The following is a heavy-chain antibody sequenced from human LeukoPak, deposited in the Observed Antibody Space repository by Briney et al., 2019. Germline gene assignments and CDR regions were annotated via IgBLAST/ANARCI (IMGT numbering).Heavy chain of an antibody. CDR2: ISGSGGST. CDR3: ANDRARITIFGVVITHMDV. J-gene: IGHJ6*02. CDR1: GFTFSSYA. Sequence: GGSLRLSCAASGFTFSSYAMSWVRQAPGKGLEWVSAISGSGGSTYYADSVKGRFTISRDNSKNTLYLQMNSLRAEDTAVYYCANDRARITIFGVVITHMDVWGQGTTVTVSS. D-gene: IGHD3-3*01. V-gene: IGHV3-23*01.